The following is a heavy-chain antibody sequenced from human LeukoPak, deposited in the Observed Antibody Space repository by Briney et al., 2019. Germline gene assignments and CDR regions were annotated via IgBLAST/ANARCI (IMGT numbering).Heavy chain of an antibody. D-gene: IGHD3-22*01. CDR2: ISAYNRNT. CDR3: ARSNFGGYYDSSGYPRIDWYFDL. V-gene: IGHV1-18*01. J-gene: IGHJ2*01. CDR1: GYTFTTYG. Sequence: EASVKVSCKASGYTFTTYGISWVRQAPGQGLEWMGWISAYNRNTNYAQKLQGRVTMTTDTSTSTAYMELRGLRSDDTAVYYCARSNFGGYYDSSGYPRIDWYFDLWGRGTLVTVSS.